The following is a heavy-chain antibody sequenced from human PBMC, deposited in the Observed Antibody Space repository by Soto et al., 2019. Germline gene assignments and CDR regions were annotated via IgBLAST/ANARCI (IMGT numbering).Heavy chain of an antibody. CDR3: ARCGTTLAGWGVQANYFDY. D-gene: IGHD6-19*01. Sequence: QVQLVESGGGVVQPGRSLRLSCAASGFTFSSHGFHWVRQAPGKGLEWVAVTWYDGSVEYYADSVKGRFTISRDNSKNTVYLQMNSLRAEDTAIYDCARCGTTLAGWGVQANYFDYWGQGTLVTVSS. V-gene: IGHV3-33*01. CDR1: GFTFSSHG. J-gene: IGHJ4*02. CDR2: TWYDGSVE.